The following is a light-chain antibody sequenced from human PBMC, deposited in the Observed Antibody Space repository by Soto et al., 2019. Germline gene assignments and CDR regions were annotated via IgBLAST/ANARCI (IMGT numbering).Light chain of an antibody. CDR2: GAS. CDR1: QSVNSR. Sequence: EIVMTQSPATLCVSPGERATLSCRASQSVNSRLAWYQHKPGQAPRLLISGASSRATGIPDRFSGSGSATDFTLTISRLEPEDFALYYCQHYGRSPITFGQGTRLEIK. CDR3: QHYGRSPIT. V-gene: IGKV3-20*01. J-gene: IGKJ5*01.